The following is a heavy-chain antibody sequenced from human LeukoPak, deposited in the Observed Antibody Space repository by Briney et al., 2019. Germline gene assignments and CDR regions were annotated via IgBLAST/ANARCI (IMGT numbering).Heavy chain of an antibody. CDR3: AGNIVVVPAAIAASGYYYYYMDV. J-gene: IGHJ6*03. CDR2: IIPIFGTA. V-gene: IGHV1-69*13. D-gene: IGHD2-2*01. CDR1: GGTFSSYA. Sequence: GASVKVSFKASGGTFSSYAISWVRQAPGQGLEWMGGIIPIFGTANYAQKFQGRVTITADESTSTAYMELSSLRSEDTAVYYCAGNIVVVPAAIAASGYYYYYMDVWGKGTTVTVSS.